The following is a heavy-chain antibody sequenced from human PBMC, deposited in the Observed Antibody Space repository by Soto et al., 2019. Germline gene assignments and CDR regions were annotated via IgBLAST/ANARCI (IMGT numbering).Heavy chain of an antibody. Sequence: QVQLQQWGAGLLKPSETLSLTCAVYGGSFSGYYWSWIRQPPGKGLEWIGEINHSGSTNYNPSLKSRVTISVDTSKNQFSLKLSSVTAADTAVYYCARSMIVVDGYMFSYAFDIWGQGTMVTVSS. CDR2: INHSGST. CDR1: GGSFSGYY. D-gene: IGHD3-22*01. CDR3: ARSMIVVDGYMFSYAFDI. J-gene: IGHJ3*02. V-gene: IGHV4-34*01.